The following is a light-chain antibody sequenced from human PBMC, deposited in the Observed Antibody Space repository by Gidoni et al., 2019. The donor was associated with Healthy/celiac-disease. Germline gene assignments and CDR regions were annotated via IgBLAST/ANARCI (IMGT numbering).Light chain of an antibody. Sequence: DIVMTQFPLSLPVTPGEPASISCRSSQSLLHSNGYNYLDWYLQKPGQSPQLLIYLGSNRASGVPDRFSGSGSGTDFTLKISKVAAEDVGVYYCMQALQTPRTFGPGTKVDIK. CDR1: QSLLHSNGYNY. V-gene: IGKV2-28*01. CDR2: LGS. CDR3: MQALQTPRT. J-gene: IGKJ3*01.